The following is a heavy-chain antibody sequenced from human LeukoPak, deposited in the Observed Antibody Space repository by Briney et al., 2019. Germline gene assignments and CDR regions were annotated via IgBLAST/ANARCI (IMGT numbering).Heavy chain of an antibody. D-gene: IGHD3-22*01. CDR3: AKRYVSSNYYQCLGE. Sequence: GGSLRLSCAASVFTFSNYAMTLVRLAPGKGLEWVSAITGNTANTYYADSVKGRFTISRDNSKNTVYLQMNSLRVEDTAVYYCAKRYVSSNYYQCLGEWGQGTLVTVSS. CDR2: ITGNTANT. J-gene: IGHJ4*02. V-gene: IGHV3-23*01. CDR1: VFTFSNYA.